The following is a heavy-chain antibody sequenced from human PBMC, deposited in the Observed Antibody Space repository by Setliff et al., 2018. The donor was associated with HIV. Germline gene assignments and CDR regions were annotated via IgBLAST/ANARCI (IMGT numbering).Heavy chain of an antibody. CDR3: ARGTLWSSGYYPYWYLDL. CDR1: GDSINSDNYY. V-gene: IGHV4-61*02. D-gene: IGHD3-22*01. CDR2: IYTSGTT. J-gene: IGHJ2*01. Sequence: SSETLSLTCTVSGDSINSDNYYWSWIRQPAGKGLEWIGRIYTSGTTNYNPSLKTRVTFSVDTSKNQFSLRLSSVTAADTAVYYCARGTLWSSGYYPYWYLDLWGRGTLVTVSS.